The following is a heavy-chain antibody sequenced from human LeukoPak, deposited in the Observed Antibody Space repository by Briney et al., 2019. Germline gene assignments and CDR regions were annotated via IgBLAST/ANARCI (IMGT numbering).Heavy chain of an antibody. CDR3: ARAPRDSSSSNYMRRFDY. V-gene: IGHV4-38-2*01. Sequence: SDPLSLTCAVSGYSISSDNYWVWIRQPPGQGLEWTGGIYHSGSTYYNPSLKSRVTMSVDTSKNQFSLKLSSVTAAGTAVYYCARAPRDSSSSNYMRRFDYWGQGTLVTVSS. D-gene: IGHD3-22*01. CDR1: GYSISSDNY. J-gene: IGHJ4*02. CDR2: IYHSGST.